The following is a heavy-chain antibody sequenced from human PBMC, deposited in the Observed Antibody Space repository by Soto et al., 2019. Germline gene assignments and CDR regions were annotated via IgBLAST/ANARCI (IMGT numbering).Heavy chain of an antibody. Sequence: VKVSCKASGYTFTSYYMHWVRQAPGQGLEWMGIINPSGGSTSYAQKFQGRVTMTRDTSTSTVYMELSSLRSEDTAVYYCARARYCSSTSCFQYYFDYWGQGTLVTVSS. V-gene: IGHV1-46*01. J-gene: IGHJ4*02. CDR1: GYTFTSYY. CDR3: ARARYCSSTSCFQYYFDY. CDR2: INPSGGST. D-gene: IGHD2-2*01.